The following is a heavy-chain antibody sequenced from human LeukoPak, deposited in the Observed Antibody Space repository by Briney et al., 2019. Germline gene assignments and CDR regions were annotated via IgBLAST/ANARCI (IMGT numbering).Heavy chain of an antibody. D-gene: IGHD6-19*01. J-gene: IGHJ4*02. V-gene: IGHV4-59*01. CDR3: ARGGWSQDY. CDR1: GGSIHNNY. Sequence: SATLSLTCTVSGGSIHNNYWSWFRQSPGKGLEWIGYIYYNGNTNYNTSLESRVTISVDTSKNQIHLRLSSVTAADTAVYYCARGGWSQDYWGQGTLVTVSS. CDR2: IYYNGNT.